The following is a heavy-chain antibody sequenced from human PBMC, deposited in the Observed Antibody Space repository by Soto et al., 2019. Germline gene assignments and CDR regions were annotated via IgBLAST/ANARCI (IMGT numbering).Heavy chain of an antibody. V-gene: IGHV3-30-3*01. Sequence: GGSLRLSCTASGFTFSSYAMHWVRQAPGKGLEWVAVISYDGSNKYYADSVKGRFTISRDNSKNTLYLQMNSLRAEDTAVYHCAREAVTSDCYYYGMDVWGQGTTVTVSS. J-gene: IGHJ6*02. CDR3: AREAVTSDCYYYGMDV. CDR1: GFTFSSYA. D-gene: IGHD4-17*01. CDR2: ISYDGSNK.